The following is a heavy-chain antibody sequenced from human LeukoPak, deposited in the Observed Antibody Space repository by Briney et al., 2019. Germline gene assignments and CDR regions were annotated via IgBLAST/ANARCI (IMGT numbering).Heavy chain of an antibody. CDR1: GFTFSSYW. D-gene: IGHD6-13*01. V-gene: IGHV3-7*01. Sequence: GGSLRLSCAASGFTFSSYWMSWVRQAPGKGLEWVANIKQDGSEKYYVDSVKGRFTISRDNAKNSLYLQMNSLRAEDTAVYYCARVHSSSWDKTNFDYWGQGTLVTVSS. CDR2: IKQDGSEK. CDR3: ARVHSSSWDKTNFDY. J-gene: IGHJ4*02.